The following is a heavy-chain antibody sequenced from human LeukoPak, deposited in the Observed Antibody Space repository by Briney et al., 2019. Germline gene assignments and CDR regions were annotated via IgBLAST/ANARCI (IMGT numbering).Heavy chain of an antibody. CDR2: IFYSGST. CDR3: ARDEHSSSWPHGVYYYYMDV. Sequence: SETLSLTCTVSGGSISTSNYYWGWIRQPPGKGLEWIGSIFYSGSTYYNPSLKSRVTISVDTSKNQFSLKLSSVTAADTAVYYCARDEHSSSWPHGVYYYYMDVWGKGTTVTVSS. CDR1: GGSISTSNYY. D-gene: IGHD6-13*01. V-gene: IGHV4-39*07. J-gene: IGHJ6*03.